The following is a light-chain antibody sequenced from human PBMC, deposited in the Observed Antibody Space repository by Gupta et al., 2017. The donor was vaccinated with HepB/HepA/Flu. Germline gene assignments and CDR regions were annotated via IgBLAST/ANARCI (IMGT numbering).Light chain of an antibody. V-gene: IGLV2-14*03. CDR3: SSYTSSITHVV. Sequence: SALTQPASASGSPGQSRTIACTGTSSDVGGYNYVSWYQQQPGKAPKLMIYGVSNRPSGVSNRFSGSKSGNTAALTISGLQAEDEADYYCSSYTSSITHVVFGGGTKLTVL. CDR2: GVS. CDR1: SSDVGGYNY. J-gene: IGLJ2*01.